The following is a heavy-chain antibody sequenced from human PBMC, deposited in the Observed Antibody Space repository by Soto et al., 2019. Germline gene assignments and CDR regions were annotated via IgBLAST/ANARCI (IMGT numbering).Heavy chain of an antibody. CDR3: ARQGFGELHGLVDV. CDR1: GGPMNNYY. Sequence: QVQLQESGPGLVKPSETLSLTCTISGGPMNNYYCSWFRQPRGQGLEWIGYMGYNGFTRYNPSLRSRVAISLDTAKNQFSLNLSSVTAADTALYDCARQGFGELHGLVDVWGQGIKVTVSS. J-gene: IGHJ6*02. V-gene: IGHV4-59*08. CDR2: MGYNGFT. D-gene: IGHD3-10*01.